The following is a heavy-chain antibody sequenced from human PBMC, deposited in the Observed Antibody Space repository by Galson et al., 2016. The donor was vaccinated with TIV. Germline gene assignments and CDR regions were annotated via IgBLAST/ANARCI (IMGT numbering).Heavy chain of an antibody. CDR3: TRDGRGNWKYVDYFDY. CDR2: ISHDGNNK. V-gene: IGHV3-30-3*01. Sequence: SLRLSCAASGFTFSSYTFHWVRQTPGKGLEWVAIISHDGNNKDFADSVEGRLTISRDSSKNTVFLQMNSLRLEDTAVYYCTRDGRGNWKYVDYFDYWGQGTLVTVSS. CDR1: GFTFSSYT. J-gene: IGHJ4*02. D-gene: IGHD1-7*01.